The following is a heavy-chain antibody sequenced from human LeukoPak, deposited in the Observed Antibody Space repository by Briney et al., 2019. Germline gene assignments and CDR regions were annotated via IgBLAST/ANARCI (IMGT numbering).Heavy chain of an antibody. D-gene: IGHD6-19*01. CDR2: IYYSGST. Sequence: SETLSLTCTVSGGSISSNYWSWIRQPPGKRLEWIGYIYYSGSTNYNPSLKSRVTISVDTSKNQFSLKLSSVTAADTAVYYCAKSVAGTSFDYWGQGTLVTVSS. CDR1: GGSISSNY. V-gene: IGHV4-59*01. CDR3: AKSVAGTSFDY. J-gene: IGHJ4*02.